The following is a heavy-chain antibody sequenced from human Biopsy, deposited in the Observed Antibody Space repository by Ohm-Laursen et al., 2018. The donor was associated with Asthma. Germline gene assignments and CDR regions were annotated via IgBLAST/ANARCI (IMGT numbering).Heavy chain of an antibody. CDR2: HDHEEGGT. D-gene: IGHD4-17*01. J-gene: IGHJ4*02. V-gene: IGHV1-24*01. CDR1: GYSLTDLS. Sequence: LVKASCKISGYSLTDLSMHWVRQAPGQGLEWMGGHDHEEGGTVNARRFQGRVTMTEDTSTDTAYMELSSLSSDDTAVYYCASDFPKDYVRYNFQFWGQGTLVTVSS. CDR3: ASDFPKDYVRYNFQF.